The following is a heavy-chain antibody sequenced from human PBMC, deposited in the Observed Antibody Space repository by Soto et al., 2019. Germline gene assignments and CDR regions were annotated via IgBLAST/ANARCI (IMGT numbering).Heavy chain of an antibody. V-gene: IGHV4-59*01. D-gene: IGHD3-3*01. CDR2: IYYSGST. J-gene: IGHJ6*02. Sequence: PSETLSLTCTVSGGSISSCYWSWIRQPPGKGLEWIGYIYYSGSTNYNPSLKSRVTISVDTSRNQFSLKLSSVTAADTAVYYCARGPYYDFWSSSGMDVWGQGTTVTVSS. CDR1: GGSISSCY. CDR3: ARGPYYDFWSSSGMDV.